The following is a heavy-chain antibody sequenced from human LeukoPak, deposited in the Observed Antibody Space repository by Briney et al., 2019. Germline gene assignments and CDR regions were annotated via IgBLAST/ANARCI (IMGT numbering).Heavy chain of an antibody. CDR3: ASGPQWLVPGIDY. CDR2: INSDGTTT. Sequence: GGSLGLSCAASGFSFSSYLMQWVRQAPGKGLVWVSRINSDGTTTTYADSVKGRFTVSRDNAKNTLYLQMNSLRAEDTAVYYCASGPQWLVPGIDYWGQGTLVTVSS. CDR1: GFSFSSYL. V-gene: IGHV3-74*01. D-gene: IGHD6-19*01. J-gene: IGHJ4*02.